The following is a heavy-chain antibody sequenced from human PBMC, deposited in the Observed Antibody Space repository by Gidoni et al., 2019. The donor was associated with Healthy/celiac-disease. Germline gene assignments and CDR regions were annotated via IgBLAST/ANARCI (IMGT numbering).Heavy chain of an antibody. CDR2: IVVGSGNT. Sequence: QMQLVQSGPEVKKPGTSAKVSCKASGVTFTSSAMQWVRQARGQRLEWIGWIVVGSGNTNYAQKFQERVSITRDMSTSTAYMWLSSLRSEDTAVYYCAADQVGATGPGYWGQGTLVTVSS. CDR1: GVTFTSSA. J-gene: IGHJ4*02. D-gene: IGHD1-26*01. CDR3: AADQVGATGPGY. V-gene: IGHV1-58*02.